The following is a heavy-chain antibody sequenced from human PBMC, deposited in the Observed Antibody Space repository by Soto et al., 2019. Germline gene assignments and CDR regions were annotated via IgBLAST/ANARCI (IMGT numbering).Heavy chain of an antibody. Sequence: APVKVSCQASGYTFSSYGFSWGGQAPGQGLEWMGWISAYNGNTNYAQKLQGRVTMTTDTSTSTAYMELRSLRSDDTAVYYCARDKAQRPDAFDIWGQGTMVTVSS. D-gene: IGHD6-25*01. V-gene: IGHV1-18*01. CDR1: GYTFSSYG. J-gene: IGHJ3*02. CDR3: ARDKAQRPDAFDI. CDR2: ISAYNGNT.